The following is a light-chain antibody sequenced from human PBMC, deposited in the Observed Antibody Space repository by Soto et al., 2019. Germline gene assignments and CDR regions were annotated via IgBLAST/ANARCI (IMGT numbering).Light chain of an antibody. CDR3: QQYDSSPRT. J-gene: IGKJ1*01. Sequence: EIVLTQSPGNLSLSPCDRATLSCRSSQSISSSYLAWYQQKPGQAPRLLIYGPSSRATGIPDRFSGSGSGTDFTLTINRLEPEDFAVYYCQQYDSSPRTFGQGTKVDI. CDR2: GPS. CDR1: QSISSSY. V-gene: IGKV3-20*01.